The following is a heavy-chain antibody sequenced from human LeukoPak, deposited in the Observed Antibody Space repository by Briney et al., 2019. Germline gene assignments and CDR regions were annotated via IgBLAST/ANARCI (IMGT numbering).Heavy chain of an antibody. J-gene: IGHJ4*02. Sequence: KTSETLSLTCAVYGGSFSGYYWSWIRQPPGKGLERIGEINHSGSTNYNPSLKSRVTTSVDTSKNQFSLKLSSVTAADTAVYYCARGWGSAMVTHWGQGTLVTVSS. V-gene: IGHV4-34*01. CDR3: ARGWGSAMVTH. D-gene: IGHD5-18*01. CDR2: INHSGST. CDR1: GGSFSGYY.